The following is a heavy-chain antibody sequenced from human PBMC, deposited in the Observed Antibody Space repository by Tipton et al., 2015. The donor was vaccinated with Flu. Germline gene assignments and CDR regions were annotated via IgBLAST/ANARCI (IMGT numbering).Heavy chain of an antibody. D-gene: IGHD1-26*01. CDR3: ARDPSGTYGLNH. V-gene: IGHV4-31*03. CDR2: IHHSGNT. J-gene: IGHJ5*02. Sequence: TLSLTCTVSGGSIVDSSYYWDWIRQPPGKGLEWIGYIHHSGNTYYNPSLKSRVTISVDTSKNQFSLKVNSVTAADTALYFCARDPSGTYGLNHWGQGTLVTVSS. CDR1: GGSIVDSSYY.